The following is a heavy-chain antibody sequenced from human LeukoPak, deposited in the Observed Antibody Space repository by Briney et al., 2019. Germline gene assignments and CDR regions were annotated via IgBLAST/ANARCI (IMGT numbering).Heavy chain of an antibody. CDR1: GFTFSSYA. D-gene: IGHD3-22*01. CDR3: AKRLMIVRRYFDY. Sequence: GGSLRLSWAASGFTFSSYAMSWVRQAPGKGLEWVSAISGSGGSTYYADSVKGRFTISRDNSKNTLYLQMNSLRAEDTAVYYCAKRLMIVRRYFDYWGQGTLVTVSS. V-gene: IGHV3-23*01. J-gene: IGHJ4*02. CDR2: ISGSGGST.